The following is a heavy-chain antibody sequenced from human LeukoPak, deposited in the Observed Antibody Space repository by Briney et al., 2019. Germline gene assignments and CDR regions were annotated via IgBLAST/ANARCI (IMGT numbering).Heavy chain of an antibody. CDR2: INHSGST. CDR1: GGSISSYY. V-gene: IGHV4-34*01. CDR3: ARGPQTSTIFGVVIPYDAFDI. D-gene: IGHD3-3*01. J-gene: IGHJ3*02. Sequence: PSETLSLTCTVSGGSISSYYWSWIRQPPGKGLEWIGEINHSGSTNYNPSLKSRVTISVDTSKNQFSLKLSSVTAADTAVYYCARGPQTSTIFGVVIPYDAFDIWGQGTMVTVSS.